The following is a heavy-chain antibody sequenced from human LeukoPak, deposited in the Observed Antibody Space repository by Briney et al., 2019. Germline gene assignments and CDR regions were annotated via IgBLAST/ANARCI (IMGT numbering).Heavy chain of an antibody. D-gene: IGHD1-26*01. CDR3: ARETGWELLGTYHFDY. J-gene: IGHJ4*02. Sequence: GGSLRLSCAASGLTFSSYAMSWVRQAPGKGLERVANIKQDGGEKYYVDSVKGRFTISRDNAKNSLYLQMNSLRAEDTGVYYCARETGWELLGTYHFDYWGQGTLVTVS. CDR2: IKQDGGEK. CDR1: GLTFSSYA. V-gene: IGHV3-7*01.